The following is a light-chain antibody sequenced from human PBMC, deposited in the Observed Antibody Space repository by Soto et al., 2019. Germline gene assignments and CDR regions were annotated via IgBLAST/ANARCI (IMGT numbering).Light chain of an antibody. Sequence: QAVVTQPASVSGSPGQSITISCTGTSSDVGRYNLVSWYQQHPGNAPKLMIYEGSKRPSGVSNRFPGSKSGNTASLTISGLQAEDEADYYCCSYADGSTSVFGGGTKLTVL. CDR3: CSYADGSTSV. CDR2: EGS. CDR1: SSDVGRYNL. V-gene: IGLV2-23*01. J-gene: IGLJ2*01.